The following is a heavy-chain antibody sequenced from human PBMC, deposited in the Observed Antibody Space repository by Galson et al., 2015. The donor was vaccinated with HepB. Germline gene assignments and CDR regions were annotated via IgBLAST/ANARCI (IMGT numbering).Heavy chain of an antibody. CDR3: ARSDYDILTGYPTYTDY. CDR2: IIPILGIA. Sequence: SVKVSCKASGGTFSSYTISWVRQAPGQGLEWMGRIIPILGIANYAQKFQGRVTITADKPTSTAYMELSSLRSEDTAVYYCARSDYDILTGYPTYTDYWGQGTLVTVSS. D-gene: IGHD3-9*01. J-gene: IGHJ4*02. V-gene: IGHV1-69*02. CDR1: GGTFSSYT.